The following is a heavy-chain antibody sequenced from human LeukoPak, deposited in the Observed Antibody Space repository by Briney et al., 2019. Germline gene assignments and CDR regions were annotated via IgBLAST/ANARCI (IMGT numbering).Heavy chain of an antibody. CDR3: ARAFQSLGGLSLPDY. V-gene: IGHV7-4-1*02. CDR2: IHPSTGNP. Sequence: ASVKVSCKASGYTFTNYAMNWVRQAPGQGLEWMGWIHPSTGNPTYAQGFTGRFVFSLDTSVSTTYLQISSLKAEDTAVYFRARAFQSLGGLSLPDYWGQGTLVTVSS. D-gene: IGHD3-16*02. J-gene: IGHJ4*02. CDR1: GYTFTNYA.